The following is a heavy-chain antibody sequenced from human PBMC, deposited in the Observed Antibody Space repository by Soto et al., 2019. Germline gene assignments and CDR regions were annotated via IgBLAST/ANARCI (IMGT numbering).Heavy chain of an antibody. CDR1: GFTFSSYA. V-gene: IGHV3-23*01. J-gene: IGHJ4*02. Sequence: GGSLRLSCAASGFTFSSYAMSWVRQSPGKGLEWVSAIIGSGGNSFHADSVKGRFTISRDNSKNTLYQQMNSLRAEDTALYYCAKSSGYYYIFHYFEYWGQGTLVTVSS. CDR3: AKSSGYYYIFHYFEY. CDR2: IIGSGGNS. D-gene: IGHD3-22*01.